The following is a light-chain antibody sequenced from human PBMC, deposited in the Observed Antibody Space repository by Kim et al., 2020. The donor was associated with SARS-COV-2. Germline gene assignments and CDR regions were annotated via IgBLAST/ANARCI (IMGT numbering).Light chain of an antibody. CDR3: QQYAVFSS. V-gene: IGKV1-5*01. CDR2: GAS. J-gene: IGKJ2*01. Sequence: DIQMTQSPSALSASVGDRVTITCRASQSVTSWLAWYQQKPGKAPKLLIYGASSLESGVPSRFSGSGPGTEFTLIINSLQPDDFATYYCQQYAVFSSFGQGTKLEI. CDR1: QSVTSW.